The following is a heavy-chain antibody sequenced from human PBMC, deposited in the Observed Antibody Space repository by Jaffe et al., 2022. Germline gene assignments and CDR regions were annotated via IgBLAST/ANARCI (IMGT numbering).Heavy chain of an antibody. CDR1: GYSISSGYY. D-gene: IGHD1-26*01. CDR2: IYHSGST. V-gene: IGHV4-38-2*01. CDR3: AGNSYSGSYSVYFDY. Sequence: QVQLQESGPGLVKPSETLSLTCAVSGYSISSGYYWGWIRQPPGKGLEWIGSIYHSGSTYYNPSLKSRVTISVDTSKNQFSLKLSSVTAADTAVYYCAGNSYSGSYSVYFDYWGQGTLVTVSS. J-gene: IGHJ4*02.